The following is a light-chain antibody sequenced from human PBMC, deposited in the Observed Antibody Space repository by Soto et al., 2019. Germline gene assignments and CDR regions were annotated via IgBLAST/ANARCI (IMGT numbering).Light chain of an antibody. Sequence: EVVLTQYPGTLSLSPGERATLSCRASQTVRNNYLAWYQQKPGQAPRLLIYAASSRATGSPDRFSGGGSGTDFTLTISRLEPEDFAVYYCQQYNNWPRTFGQGTMVDVK. CDR3: QQYNNWPRT. CDR1: QTVRNNY. J-gene: IGKJ1*01. CDR2: AAS. V-gene: IGKV3-20*01.